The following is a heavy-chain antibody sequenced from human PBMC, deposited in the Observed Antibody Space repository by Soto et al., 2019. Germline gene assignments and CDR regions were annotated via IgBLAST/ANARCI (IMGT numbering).Heavy chain of an antibody. Sequence: GGSLRLSCAASGFPFSIHSMNWVRQAPGKGLEWVSYISSASSTIHYADSVKGRFTISRDNAKNSLYLQMNSLRAEDTAVYYCARIYNSSSFDYWGQGTLVTVSS. D-gene: IGHD6-6*01. CDR3: ARIYNSSSFDY. CDR1: GFPFSIHS. J-gene: IGHJ4*02. CDR2: ISSASSTI. V-gene: IGHV3-48*01.